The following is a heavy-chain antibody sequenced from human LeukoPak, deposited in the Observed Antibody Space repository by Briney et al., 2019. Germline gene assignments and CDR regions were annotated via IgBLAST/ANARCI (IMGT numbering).Heavy chain of an antibody. CDR2: ISYDGSNK. CDR1: GFTFSSYG. V-gene: IGHV3-30*03. J-gene: IGHJ3*02. CDR3: ATSDIVVVPRAFDI. Sequence: GGSLRLSCAASGFTFSSYGMHWVRQAPGKGLEWVAVISYDGSNKYYADSVKGRLTISRDNSKNTLYLQMNSLRAEDTAVYYCATSDIVVVPRAFDIWGQGTMVTVSS. D-gene: IGHD2-2*01.